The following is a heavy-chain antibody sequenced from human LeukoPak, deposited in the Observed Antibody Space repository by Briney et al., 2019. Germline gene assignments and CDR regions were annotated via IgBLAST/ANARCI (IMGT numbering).Heavy chain of an antibody. D-gene: IGHD3-10*01. CDR2: IYPGDSDT. CDR3: ARSGDGYFDY. CDR1: GYSFTPYW. Sequence: HGESLKISCKASGYSFTPYWIVWVRQMPGKGLEWMGIIYPGDSDTTYRPSFQGQVTISADKSISTTYLQWSRLKASDTAMYYCARSGDGYFDYWGQGTLVTVSS. J-gene: IGHJ4*02. V-gene: IGHV5-51*01.